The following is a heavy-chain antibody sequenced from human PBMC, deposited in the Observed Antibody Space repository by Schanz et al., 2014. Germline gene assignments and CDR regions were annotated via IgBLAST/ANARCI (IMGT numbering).Heavy chain of an antibody. CDR2: ISGSGGST. D-gene: IGHD3-9*01. Sequence: EVQLLESGGGLVQPGGSLRLSCAVSGFIVRSNYMTWVRQAPGRGLEWVSAISGSGGSTYYADSVKGRFTISSDSSKNTLYRQMSSLRADDTAVYYCAKAADWPVTRFDPWGQGTLVTVSS. CDR1: GFIVRSNY. J-gene: IGHJ5*02. V-gene: IGHV3-23*01. CDR3: AKAADWPVTRFDP.